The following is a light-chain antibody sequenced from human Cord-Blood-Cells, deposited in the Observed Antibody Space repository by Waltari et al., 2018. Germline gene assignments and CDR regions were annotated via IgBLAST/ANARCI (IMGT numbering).Light chain of an antibody. CDR2: RNN. Sequence: QSVLTQPPSASGTPGQRVTISCSGSSSNIGSNYVYWYQQLPGTAPKLLISRNNKRPAGVPDRFSGATYGPSASLAIRGLRSEGDADYYCAAWDDSVSGRVFCGETKLTV. V-gene: IGLV1-47*01. J-gene: IGLJ3*02. CDR1: SSNIGSNY. CDR3: AAWDDSVSGRV.